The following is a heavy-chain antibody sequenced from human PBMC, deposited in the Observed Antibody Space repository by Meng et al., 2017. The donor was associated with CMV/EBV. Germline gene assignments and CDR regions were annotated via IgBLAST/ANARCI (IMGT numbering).Heavy chain of an antibody. CDR2: ISGYNGVT. J-gene: IGHJ4*02. Sequence: QVQLVQSGPEVKKPGASVKVSCKASGYTFNTFGISWVRQAPGQGLEWMGWISGYNGVTNYAPKMQGKVTMTTDPSTSPAYLELRSLRSDDTAVYFCARDASFYYDSTGYHSAYWGQGTLVTVSS. CDR3: ARDASFYYDSTGYHSAY. V-gene: IGHV1-18*01. D-gene: IGHD3-22*01. CDR1: GYTFNTFG.